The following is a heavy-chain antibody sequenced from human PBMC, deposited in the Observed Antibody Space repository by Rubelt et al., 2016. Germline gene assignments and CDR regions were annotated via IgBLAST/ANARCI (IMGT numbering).Heavy chain of an antibody. Sequence: WMGGIIPIFGTANYAQKFQGRVTITADESTSTAYMELSSLRSEDTAVYYCASAFREGVRGYYTDIDWYFDLWGRGTLVTVSS. D-gene: IGHD3-22*01. CDR2: IIPIFGTA. CDR3: ASAFREGVRGYYTDIDWYFDL. J-gene: IGHJ2*01. V-gene: IGHV1-69*01.